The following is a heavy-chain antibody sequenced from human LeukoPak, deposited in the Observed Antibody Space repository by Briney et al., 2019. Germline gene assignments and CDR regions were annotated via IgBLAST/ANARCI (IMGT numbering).Heavy chain of an antibody. D-gene: IGHD5-18*01. Sequence: PSGTLSLTCAVSGGCISSSNWWSWVRQPPGKGLEWIGEIYHSGSTNYNPSLKSRVTISVDNSKNLLSQKLSSVTAADTALYYCARDRYSYGYFDYWGQGTLVTVSS. CDR3: ARDRYSYGYFDY. CDR1: GGCISSSNW. CDR2: IYHSGST. V-gene: IGHV4-4*02. J-gene: IGHJ4*02.